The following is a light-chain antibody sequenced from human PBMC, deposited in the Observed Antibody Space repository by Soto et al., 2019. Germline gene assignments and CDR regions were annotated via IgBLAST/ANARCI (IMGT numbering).Light chain of an antibody. CDR3: QQIDDSVT. V-gene: IGKV1-5*01. CDR1: QTISTW. J-gene: IGKJ5*01. Sequence: DIQMTQSPSTLSASVGDRVTITCRASQTISTWLAWYQQKPGKAPKLRIYAASTLQSGVQSRFSGSGSGTDFTLTISRLEPEDSAVYYCQQIDDSVTFGQGTRLEIK. CDR2: AAS.